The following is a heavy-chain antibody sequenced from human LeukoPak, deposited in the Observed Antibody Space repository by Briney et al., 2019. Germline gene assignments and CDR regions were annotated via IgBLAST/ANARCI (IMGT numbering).Heavy chain of an antibody. CDR3: VRVGGAFDL. Sequence: GRSLRLSCAASAFTFRDYSMNWVGHPPGKGLEWISYISSSRRTIYSADSVKGRFTISRDNAKKSLYMQMNSLRAEDTAVYYCVRVGGAFDLWGQGTRVSVSS. V-gene: IGHV3-48*01. J-gene: IGHJ3*01. D-gene: IGHD3-16*01. CDR1: AFTFRDYS. CDR2: ISSSRRTI.